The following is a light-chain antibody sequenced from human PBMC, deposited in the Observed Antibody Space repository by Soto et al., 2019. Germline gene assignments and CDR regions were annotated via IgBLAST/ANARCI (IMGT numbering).Light chain of an antibody. CDR1: SSDVGSYNL. CDR3: CSYAGSTPLYV. CDR2: EGS. Sequence: QSVLTQPASVSGSPGQSITFSCTGTSSDVGSYNLVSWYRQHPGKAPKLMIYEGSKRPSGVSNRFSGSKSGNTASLTISGLQAEDEADYYCCSYAGSTPLYVFGTGTKVTVL. J-gene: IGLJ1*01. V-gene: IGLV2-23*01.